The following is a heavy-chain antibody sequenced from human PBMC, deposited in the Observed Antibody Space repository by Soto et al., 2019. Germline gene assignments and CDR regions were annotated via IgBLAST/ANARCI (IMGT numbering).Heavy chain of an antibody. D-gene: IGHD4-17*01. CDR2: IDPSDSYT. V-gene: IGHV5-10-1*01. Sequence: GESLKISCKGSGYSFTSYWISWVRQMPGKGLEWMGRIDPSDSYTNYSPSFQGHVTISADKSISTAYLQWSSLKASDTAMYYCARHAPLHITTVTTGRDYGIDVCGQGTTVTVSS. CDR1: GYSFTSYW. CDR3: ARHAPLHITTVTTGRDYGIDV. J-gene: IGHJ6*02.